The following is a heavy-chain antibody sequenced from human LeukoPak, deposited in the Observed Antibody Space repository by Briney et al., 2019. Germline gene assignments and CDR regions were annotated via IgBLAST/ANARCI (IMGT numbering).Heavy chain of an antibody. CDR2: IIPIFGTA. D-gene: IGHD2-2*01. J-gene: IGHJ6*04. Sequence: SVTVSCKASGGTFSSYAISWVRQAPGQGLEWMGGIIPIFGTANYAQKFQGRVTITADESTSTAYMELSSLRSEDTAVYYCARDRGAQRYQLLTYGRPIMDVWGKGTTVTVSS. CDR1: GGTFSSYA. CDR3: ARDRGAQRYQLLTYGRPIMDV. V-gene: IGHV1-69*13.